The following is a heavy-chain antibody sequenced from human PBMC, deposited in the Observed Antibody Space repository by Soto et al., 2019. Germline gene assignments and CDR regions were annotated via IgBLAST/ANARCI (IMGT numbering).Heavy chain of an antibody. CDR3: ARDSMALFDS. CDR2: SYWSGST. V-gene: IGHV4-61*01. D-gene: IGHD2-8*01. Sequence: SLTLSRTCTVSHGTRNSGSYYWTWIRHPPGKGLDWIGYSYWSGSTLYSLPLKSRVIISGDTFMNPLSLKLSSVNAADTAVYSCARDSMALFDSWRQGTMVTVSS. J-gene: IGHJ4*02. CDR1: HGTRNSGSYY.